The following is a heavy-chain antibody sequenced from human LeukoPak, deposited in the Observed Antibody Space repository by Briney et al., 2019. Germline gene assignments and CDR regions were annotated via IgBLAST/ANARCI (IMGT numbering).Heavy chain of an antibody. D-gene: IGHD1-14*01. V-gene: IGHV3-30*02. CDR2: LLADGITI. CDR3: ANIDINITGRY. CDR1: GVTLSADG. J-gene: IGHJ4*01. Sequence: GGSLRLSCAASGVTLSADGMYWGRQAPGKGLGWVSFLLADGITIHYPDSMKGRFTISRDNSKNMLYLQLNSLRAEDTAVYYCANIDINITGRYWGQGTMVTVSS.